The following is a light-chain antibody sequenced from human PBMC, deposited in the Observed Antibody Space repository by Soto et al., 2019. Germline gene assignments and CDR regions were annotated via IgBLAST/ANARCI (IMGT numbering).Light chain of an antibody. V-gene: IGLV2-14*01. CDR3: SSSTSSATLV. CDR2: EVS. Sequence: QSALTQPASVSGSPGQSITISCTGTSGDIGGYKDVSWYQQHPGKAPKLMIHEVSSRPSGVSNRFSGSKSGNTASLTISGLQAEDEADYYCSSSTSSATLVFGVGTKLTVL. CDR1: SGDIGGYKD. J-gene: IGLJ3*02.